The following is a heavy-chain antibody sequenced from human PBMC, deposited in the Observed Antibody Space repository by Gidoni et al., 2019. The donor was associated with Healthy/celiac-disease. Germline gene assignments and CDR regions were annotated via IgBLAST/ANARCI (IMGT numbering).Heavy chain of an antibody. J-gene: IGHJ6*02. V-gene: IGHV3-74*01. Sequence: ADSVKGRFTISRDNAKNTLYLQMNSLRAEDTAVYYCARDGTTFGYYYGMDVWGQGTTVTVSS. D-gene: IGHD1-1*01. CDR3: ARDGTTFGYYYGMDV.